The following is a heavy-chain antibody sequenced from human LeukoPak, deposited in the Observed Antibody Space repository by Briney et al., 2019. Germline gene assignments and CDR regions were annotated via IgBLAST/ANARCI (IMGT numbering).Heavy chain of an antibody. CDR3: ARAAFHDWFDP. V-gene: IGHV4-34*01. CDR1: GGSFSGYY. CDR2: INHSGST. Sequence: SETLSLTCAVYGGSFSGYYWSWIRQPPGKGLEWIGEINHSGSTNYNPSLKSRVTLSVDTSKNQFSLKLSSVTAADTAVYYCARAAFHDWFDPWGQGTLVTVSS. J-gene: IGHJ5*02.